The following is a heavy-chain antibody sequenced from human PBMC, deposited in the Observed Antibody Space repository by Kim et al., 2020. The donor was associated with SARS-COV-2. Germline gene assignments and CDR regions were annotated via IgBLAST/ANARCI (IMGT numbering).Heavy chain of an antibody. CDR3: ASGTRLDY. J-gene: IGHJ4*02. Sequence: SETLSLTCTVSGGSISSGANYWSRIRQQPGKGLEWIGYIYNSGGTKYNPSLKSRVIITADTSKNQFSLILSLLAAAETSGYCCASGTRLDYWVQGTLV. CDR2: IYNSGGT. V-gene: IGHV4-31*03. CDR1: GGSISSGANY.